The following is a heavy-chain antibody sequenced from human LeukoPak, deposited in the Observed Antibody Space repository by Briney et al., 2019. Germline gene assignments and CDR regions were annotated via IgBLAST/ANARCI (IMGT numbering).Heavy chain of an antibody. CDR3: ARGGRRRNYGGNFKDY. V-gene: IGHV3-48*01. Sequence: QPGGSLRLSCAASGFTFSSYSMNWVRQAPGKGLEWVSYISSSSSTIYYADSVKGRFTISRDNAKNSLYLQMNSLRAEDTAVYYCARGGRRRNYGGNFKDYWGQGTLVTVSS. CDR1: GFTFSSYS. J-gene: IGHJ4*02. CDR2: ISSSSSTI. D-gene: IGHD4-23*01.